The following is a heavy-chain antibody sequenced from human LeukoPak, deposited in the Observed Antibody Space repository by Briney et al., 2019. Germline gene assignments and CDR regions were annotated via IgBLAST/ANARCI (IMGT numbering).Heavy chain of an antibody. J-gene: IGHJ4*02. D-gene: IGHD6-13*01. CDR1: GGSISSSSYY. V-gene: IGHV4-39*07. CDR3: ARPSAIAAAGGFDY. CDR2: IYYSGST. Sequence: PSETLSLTCTVSGGSISSSSYYWGWIRQPPGKGLEWIGSIYYSGSTYYNPSLKSRVTISVDTSKNQFSLKLSSVTAADTAVYYCARPSAIAAAGGFDYWGQGTLVTVSS.